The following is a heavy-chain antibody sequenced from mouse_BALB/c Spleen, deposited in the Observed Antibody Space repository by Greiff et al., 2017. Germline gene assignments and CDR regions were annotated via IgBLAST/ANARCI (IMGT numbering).Heavy chain of an antibody. Sequence: VQLQQSGAELVKPGASVKLSCTASGFNINDNYMHWVKQRPEQGLEWIGRIDPANGNTKYDPKFQGKATITADTSSNTAYLQLSSLTSEDTAVYYCAGSITKSMDYWGQGTSVTVSS. CDR2: IDPANGNT. J-gene: IGHJ4*01. D-gene: IGHD2-4*01. V-gene: IGHV14-3*02. CDR1: GFNINDNY. CDR3: AGSITKSMDY.